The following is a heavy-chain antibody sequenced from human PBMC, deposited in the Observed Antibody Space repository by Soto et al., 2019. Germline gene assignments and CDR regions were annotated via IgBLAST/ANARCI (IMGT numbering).Heavy chain of an antibody. Sequence: SETLSLTCTVSGGSISSYYWSWIRQPPGKGLEWIGYIYYSGSTNYNPSLKSRVTISVDTSKNQFSLKLSSVTAADTAVYYCARGRLRYFDWPHPLQAYYFDYWGQGTLVTVSS. V-gene: IGHV4-59*01. D-gene: IGHD3-9*01. J-gene: IGHJ4*02. CDR2: IYYSGST. CDR3: ARGRLRYFDWPHPLQAYYFDY. CDR1: GGSISSYY.